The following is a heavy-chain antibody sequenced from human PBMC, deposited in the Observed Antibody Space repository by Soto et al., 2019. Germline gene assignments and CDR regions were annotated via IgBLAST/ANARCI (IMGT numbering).Heavy chain of an antibody. CDR1: GGSISSADYY. CDR3: ARGSRGDKVDY. CDR2: IYNTGST. Sequence: QVQLQEPGPRLVEPSQTLSLTCTVSGGSISSADYYWSWIRQPPGTGLEWIGHIYNTGSTYSNPSLPSRVTISVDMSKNQFSLKLSSVTAADTAVYYCARGSRGDKVDYWGQGTLVTVSS. D-gene: IGHD3-16*01. V-gene: IGHV4-30-4*01. J-gene: IGHJ4*02.